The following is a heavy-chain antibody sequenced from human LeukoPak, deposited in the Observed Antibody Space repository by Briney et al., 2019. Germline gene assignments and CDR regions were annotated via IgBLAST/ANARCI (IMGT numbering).Heavy chain of an antibody. CDR1: GYIFSIFG. V-gene: IGHV1-18*01. J-gene: IGHJ6*03. Sequence: ASVKVSCKASGYIFSIFGITWVRQAPGQGLEWMGWISAYRHNTNFAQKLQGRVTMTTDTSTNTAYMELSSLRSDDTAIYYCARSASYYYMDVWGKGTTVTVFS. CDR3: ARSASYYYMDV. CDR2: ISAYRHNT.